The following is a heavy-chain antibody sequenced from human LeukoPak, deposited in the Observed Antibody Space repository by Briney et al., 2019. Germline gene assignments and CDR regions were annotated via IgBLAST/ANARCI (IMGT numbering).Heavy chain of an antibody. Sequence: SETLSLTCTVSGGSISSYYWSWIRQPPGKGLEWIGYIHYSGSTNYNPSLKSRVTISVDTSKNQFSLKLSSVTAADAAVYYCVRARDIAVSWFGDLLSSETYFDYWGQGTLVTVSS. CDR2: IHYSGST. CDR1: GGSISSYY. V-gene: IGHV4-59*01. D-gene: IGHD3-10*01. CDR3: VRARDIAVSWFGDLLSSETYFDY. J-gene: IGHJ4*02.